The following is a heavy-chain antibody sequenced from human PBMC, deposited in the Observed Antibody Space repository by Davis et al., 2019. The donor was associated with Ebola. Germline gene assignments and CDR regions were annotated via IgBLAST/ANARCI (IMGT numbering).Heavy chain of an antibody. CDR1: GYSFTSYW. CDR3: GAGDYVPRFDF. J-gene: IGHJ4*02. D-gene: IGHD4-17*01. Sequence: GESLKLSCQGSGYSFTSYWIGRVRQMPGKGLEWMGIICPGDSDTRYSPSFQGQVTISADKSISTAYLQWSSLKASDTAMYYCGAGDYVPRFDFWGQGTLVTVSS. V-gene: IGHV5-51*01. CDR2: ICPGDSDT.